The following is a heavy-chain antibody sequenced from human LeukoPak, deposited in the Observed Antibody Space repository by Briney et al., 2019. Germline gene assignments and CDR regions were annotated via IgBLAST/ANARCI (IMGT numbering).Heavy chain of an antibody. CDR1: GGSISSGGYY. Sequence: PSQTLSLTCTVSGGSISSGGYYWSWIRQHPGKGLEWIGYIYTSGSTNYNPSLKSRVTISVDTSKNQFSLKLSSVTAADTAVYYCAKGVYLYYYYYMDVWGKGTTVTVSS. J-gene: IGHJ6*03. CDR2: IYTSGST. D-gene: IGHD2-8*01. V-gene: IGHV4-31*03. CDR3: AKGVYLYYYYYMDV.